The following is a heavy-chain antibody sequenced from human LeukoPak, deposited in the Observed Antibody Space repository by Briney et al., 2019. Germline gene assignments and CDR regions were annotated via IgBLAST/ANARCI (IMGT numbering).Heavy chain of an antibody. Sequence: SETLSLTCSVSGDSISNFYWNWIRQPPGKRLEWIGNIHYSGNSNYNPSLQSRVTISIDTSRKQLFLKLTSVTAADTAVYYCALAPNSNWFDFWGQGTLVAVSS. J-gene: IGHJ5*01. CDR2: IHYSGNS. CDR1: GDSISNFY. V-gene: IGHV4-59*08. CDR3: ALAPNSNWFDF.